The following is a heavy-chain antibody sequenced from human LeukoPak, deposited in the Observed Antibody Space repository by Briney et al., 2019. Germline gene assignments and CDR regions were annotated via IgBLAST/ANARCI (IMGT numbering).Heavy chain of an antibody. V-gene: IGHV3-74*01. CDR3: ARDPSGWHSMDY. CDR2: ISPDGSSA. CDR1: EFSFSSYW. D-gene: IGHD6-19*01. J-gene: IGHJ4*02. Sequence: GGSLRLSCAASEFSFSSYWMRWVRQAPGKWLVWVSRISPDGSSASYADSVRGRFTISRDNAKNTLYLQMNSLRAEETAIYYCARDPSGWHSMDYWGQGILVTVSS.